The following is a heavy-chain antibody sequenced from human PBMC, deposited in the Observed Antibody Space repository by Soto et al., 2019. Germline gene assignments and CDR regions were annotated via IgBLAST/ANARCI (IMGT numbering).Heavy chain of an antibody. D-gene: IGHD4-4*01. J-gene: IGHJ4*02. Sequence: ASVKVSCKASGYTFTSYGISWVRQAPGQGLEWMGWISAYNGNTNYAQKLQGRVTMTTDTSTSTAYMELRSLRSDDTAVYYCARVSVGVMTTVNPYYFDYWGQGTLVTVSS. CDR3: ARVSVGVMTTVNPYYFDY. V-gene: IGHV1-18*01. CDR1: GYTFTSYG. CDR2: ISAYNGNT.